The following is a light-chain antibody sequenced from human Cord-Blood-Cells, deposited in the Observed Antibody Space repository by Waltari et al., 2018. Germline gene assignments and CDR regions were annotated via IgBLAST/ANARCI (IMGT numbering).Light chain of an antibody. CDR1: QSVLYSSNNKNY. Sequence: IVMSQYPDSLAVSLGERDTINCKPSQSVLYSSNNKNYLAWYQQKPGQLPKLLIYWASTRESGVPDRFSGSGSGTDFTLPISSLQAEDVAVYYCQQYYSTPLTFGVGTKVEIK. CDR3: QQYYSTPLT. V-gene: IGKV4-1*01. CDR2: WAS. J-gene: IGKJ4*01.